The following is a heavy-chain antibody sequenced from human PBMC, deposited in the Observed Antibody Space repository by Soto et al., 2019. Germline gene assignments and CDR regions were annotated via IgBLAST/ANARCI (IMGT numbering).Heavy chain of an antibody. D-gene: IGHD3-3*01. Sequence: QVQLQESGPGLVKPSETLALTCTVSGGSFKSGSYSWSWIRQPPGKGLEWIGYVYHTGRTSYNPSLKSRLSILMDTSKNQFSLNLDSVSAADTAVYFCARDFAYFDSWGQGTLVTVSS. CDR1: GGSFKSGSYS. CDR3: ARDFAYFDS. V-gene: IGHV4-61*01. CDR2: VYHTGRT. J-gene: IGHJ4*02.